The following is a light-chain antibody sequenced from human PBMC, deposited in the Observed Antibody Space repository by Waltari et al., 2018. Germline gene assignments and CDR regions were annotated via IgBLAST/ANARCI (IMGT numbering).Light chain of an antibody. Sequence: DIQMTQSPSSLSASVGDRVTITCRASQGINNWLAWYQQKPEKAPKSLIFATSNLQSGVPSRFSGSGSGTDFTLTISSLQPEDFGTYYCQQYHSFPYTFGPGTKVDIK. CDR2: ATS. J-gene: IGKJ3*01. CDR3: QQYHSFPYT. CDR1: QGINNW. V-gene: IGKV1D-16*01.